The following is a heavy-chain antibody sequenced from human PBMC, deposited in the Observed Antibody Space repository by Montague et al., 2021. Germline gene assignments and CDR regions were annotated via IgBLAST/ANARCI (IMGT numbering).Heavy chain of an antibody. Sequence: SETLSLTCSLSGSSISSHYWNWIRQPAGKVLEFIWRIYVSGSTVYNFYLQGPVTMSVETSKNQFSLNLTSVTAADTAVYYCAREPVKAAGAVDYWGTGTLVTVSS. V-gene: IGHV4-4*07. CDR3: AREPVKAAGAVDY. J-gene: IGHJ4*02. CDR2: IYVSGST. CDR1: GSSISSHY. D-gene: IGHD6-13*01.